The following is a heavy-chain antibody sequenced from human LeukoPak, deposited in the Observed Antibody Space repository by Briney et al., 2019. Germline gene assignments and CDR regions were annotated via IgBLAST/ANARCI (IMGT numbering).Heavy chain of an antibody. V-gene: IGHV1-8*03. J-gene: IGHJ6*03. CDR1: GYTFTSYD. CDR3: ARGRVATLYYYYMDV. Sequence: ASVKVSCKASGYTFTSYDINWVRQATGQGLEWMGWMNPNSGNTGYAQKFQGRVTITRNTSISTAYMELSSLRSEDTAVYYCARGRVATLYYYYMDVWGKGTTVTVSS. CDR2: MNPNSGNT. D-gene: IGHD5-12*01.